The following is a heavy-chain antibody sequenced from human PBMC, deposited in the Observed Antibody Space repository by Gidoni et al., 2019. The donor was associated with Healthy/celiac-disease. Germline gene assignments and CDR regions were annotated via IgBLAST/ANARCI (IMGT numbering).Heavy chain of an antibody. CDR1: GYTCTSYD. D-gene: IGHD3-16*02. Sequence: QVQLVQSGAEVKKPGASVKVSCKASGYTCTSYDINWVRKATGQGLEWMGWKNPNSGNTGYAQKFQGRVTMTRNTSISTAYMELSSLRSEDTAVYYCYVWGSYRYGYYGMDVWGQGTTVTVSS. J-gene: IGHJ6*02. V-gene: IGHV1-8*01. CDR3: YVWGSYRYGYYGMDV. CDR2: KNPNSGNT.